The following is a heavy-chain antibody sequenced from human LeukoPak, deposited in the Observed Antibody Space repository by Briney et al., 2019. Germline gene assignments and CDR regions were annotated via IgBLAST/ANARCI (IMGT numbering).Heavy chain of an antibody. D-gene: IGHD1-26*01. Sequence: GESLQISCKGSGYSFTSYWIGWVRQLPGKGLEWMGIIYPGDSDTRYSPSFQGQVTISADKSISTAYLQWSSLKASDPAMYYCARGVGATKGFFDYWGQGPLVTVSS. CDR3: ARGVGATKGFFDY. CDR2: IYPGDSDT. CDR1: GYSFTSYW. V-gene: IGHV5-51*01. J-gene: IGHJ4*02.